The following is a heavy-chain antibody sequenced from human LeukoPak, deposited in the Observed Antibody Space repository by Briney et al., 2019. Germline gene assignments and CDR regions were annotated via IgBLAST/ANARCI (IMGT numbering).Heavy chain of an antibody. CDR1: GFIVSSNY. D-gene: IGHD6-6*01. V-gene: IGHV3-53*01. Sequence: GGSLRLSCAASGFIVSSNYMSWVRQAPGKGLEWVSIIYSDGSTYYADSVKGRFTISRDNFKNILYLDMNSLRVEDTAVYYCARDRTWGSSSSVDYYYGMDVWGQGTTVTVSS. J-gene: IGHJ6*02. CDR3: ARDRTWGSSSSVDYYYGMDV. CDR2: IYSDGST.